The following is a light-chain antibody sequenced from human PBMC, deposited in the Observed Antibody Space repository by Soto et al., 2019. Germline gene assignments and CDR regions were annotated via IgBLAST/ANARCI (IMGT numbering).Light chain of an antibody. CDR2: DVI. J-gene: IGLJ1*01. CDR1: NSDVGGYNY. Sequence: QSELTQPASVSGSPGQSITISCTGTNSDVGGYNYVSWYQQHPGKAPKLMIYDVIHRPSGVSNRFSGSKSGNTASLTISGPQAEDEADYYCSSYTSSTTLVFGTGTKVTVL. CDR3: SSYTSSTTLV. V-gene: IGLV2-14*01.